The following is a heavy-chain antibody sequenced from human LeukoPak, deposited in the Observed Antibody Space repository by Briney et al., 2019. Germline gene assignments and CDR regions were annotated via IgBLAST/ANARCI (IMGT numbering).Heavy chain of an antibody. CDR2: INPNSGGT. V-gene: IGHV1-2*02. J-gene: IGHJ6*03. Sequence: VASVKVSCKASGYTFTGYYMHWVRQAPGQGLEWMGWINPNSGGTNYAQKFQGRVTMTRDTSISTAYMELSRLRSDDTAVYYCAKVGATSYYYYYMDVWGKGTTVTISS. D-gene: IGHD1-26*01. CDR3: AKVGATSYYYYYMDV. CDR1: GYTFTGYY.